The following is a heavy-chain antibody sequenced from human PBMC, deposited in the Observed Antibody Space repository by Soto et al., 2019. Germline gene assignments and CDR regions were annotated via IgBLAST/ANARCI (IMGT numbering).Heavy chain of an antibody. CDR1: GYSITSYW. D-gene: IGHD6-13*01. V-gene: IGHV5-51*01. J-gene: IGHJ6*02. CDR3: ARTAAAGKYYYGTDV. CDR2: IYPGDSDT. Sequence: GESLKISCKGSGYSITSYWIGWVRQMPGKGLEWMGIIYPGDSDTRYSPSFQGQVTISADKSISTAYLQWSSLKASDTAVYYCARTAAAGKYYYGTDVWGQGTTVTVSS.